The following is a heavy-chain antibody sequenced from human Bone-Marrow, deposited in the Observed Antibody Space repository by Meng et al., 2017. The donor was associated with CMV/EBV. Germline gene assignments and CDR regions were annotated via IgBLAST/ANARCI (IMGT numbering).Heavy chain of an antibody. Sequence: GESLKISCAASGFTFSSYAMSWVRQAPGKGLEWISSFYVDGSIYYADSVKGRFTISRDNAKNSLYLQMNSLRAEDTAVYYCARDPPQKLGGMDVWGQGTTVPVSS. D-gene: IGHD3-10*01. CDR3: ARDPPQKLGGMDV. CDR2: FYVDGSI. J-gene: IGHJ6*02. V-gene: IGHV3-23*03. CDR1: GFTFSSYA.